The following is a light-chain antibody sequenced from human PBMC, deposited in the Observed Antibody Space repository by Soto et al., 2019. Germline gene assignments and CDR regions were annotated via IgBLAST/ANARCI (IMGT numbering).Light chain of an antibody. V-gene: IGKV1-5*01. J-gene: IGKJ1*01. CDR2: GAS. Sequence: DIQMTQSPSSVSASIGDTVTITCRASQDISTLLAWYQQKPGKAPKLLIYGASTLESGVPSRFSGSGSGTEFTLTISSLQPDDFATYYCQQYNTSSRTFGQGTKVDI. CDR1: QDISTL. CDR3: QQYNTSSRT.